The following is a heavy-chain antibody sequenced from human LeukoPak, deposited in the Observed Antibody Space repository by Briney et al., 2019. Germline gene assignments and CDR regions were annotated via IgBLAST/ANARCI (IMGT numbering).Heavy chain of an antibody. Sequence: PGGSLRLSCAASGFTFSSYGMHWVRQAPGKGLEWVAVISYDGSNKYYADSVKGRFTIPRDNSKNTLYLQMNSLRAEDTAVYYCAYYGSGSYYLSYFDYWGQGTLVTVSS. CDR1: GFTFSSYG. CDR3: AYYGSGSYYLSYFDY. J-gene: IGHJ4*02. D-gene: IGHD3-10*01. V-gene: IGHV3-30*03. CDR2: ISYDGSNK.